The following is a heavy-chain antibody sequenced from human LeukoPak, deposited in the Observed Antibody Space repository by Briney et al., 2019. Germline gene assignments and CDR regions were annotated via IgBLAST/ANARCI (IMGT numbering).Heavy chain of an antibody. J-gene: IGHJ4*02. CDR2: IYYSGST. V-gene: IGHV4-59*08. CDR1: GGSISRYY. D-gene: IGHD4-17*01. CDR3: ARNRDRYGYYPFDY. Sequence: PSETLSLTCTVSGGSISRYYWSWIRQPPGKGLEWIGYIYYSGSTNYNPSLQSRVTISVDTSKNQFSLKLSSVTAADTAVYYCARNRDRYGYYPFDYWGQGTLVTVSS.